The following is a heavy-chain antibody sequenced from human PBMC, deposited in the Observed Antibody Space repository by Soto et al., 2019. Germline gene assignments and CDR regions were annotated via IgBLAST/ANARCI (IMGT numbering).Heavy chain of an antibody. D-gene: IGHD5-18*01. CDR2: ISAYNGNT. CDR1: VYTFSSYG. CDR3: ARDYRAMADY. Sequence: ASVKVCCKASVYTFSSYGIIWLRQAPGQGLEWMGWISAYNGNTNYAQKLQGRVTMTTDTSTSTAYMELRSLRSDDTAVYYCARDYRAMADYWGQGTLVTVSS. V-gene: IGHV1-18*04. J-gene: IGHJ4*02.